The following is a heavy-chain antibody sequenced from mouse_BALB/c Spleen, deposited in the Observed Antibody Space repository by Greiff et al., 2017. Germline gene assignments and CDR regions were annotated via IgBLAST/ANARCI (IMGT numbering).Heavy chain of an antibody. J-gene: IGHJ4*01. CDR1: GFTFSSYA. D-gene: IGHD1-1*01. CDR2: ISSGGST. CDR3: ARGSQAHYYGSSSYYAMDY. Sequence: EVKLMESGGGLVKPGGSLKLSCAASGFTFSSYAMSWVRQTPEKRLEWVASISSGGSTYYPDSVKGRFTISRDNARNILYLQMSSLRSEDTAMYYCARGSQAHYYGSSSYYAMDYWGQGTSVTVSS. V-gene: IGHV5-6-5*01.